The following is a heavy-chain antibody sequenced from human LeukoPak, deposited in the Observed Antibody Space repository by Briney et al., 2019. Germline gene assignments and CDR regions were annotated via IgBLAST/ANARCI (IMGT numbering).Heavy chain of an antibody. J-gene: IGHJ4*02. V-gene: IGHV4-39*01. D-gene: IGHD6-25*01. Sequence: WVRQPPGKGLECIGNIFYTGSTSYNPSLKSRVTISVDTSKNQFFLELTSLTAADTAVYYCARLTSSDWPLFDYWGQGALVTVSS. CDR2: IFYTGST. CDR3: ARLTSSDWPLFDY.